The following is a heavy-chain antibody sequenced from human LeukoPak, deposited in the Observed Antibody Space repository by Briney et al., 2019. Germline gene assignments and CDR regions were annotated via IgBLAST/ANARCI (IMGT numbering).Heavy chain of an antibody. D-gene: IGHD1-7*01. CDR1: GLIFNVSA. CDR2: IRIKPNAYST. V-gene: IGHV3-73*01. CDR3: TRTRTHKWNYKDN. Sequence: PGGSLRLSCAVSGLIFNVSAIHWVRQASGKGLEWVGRIRIKPNAYSTAYTAAVKVRFTMSRDESNNTAYLEMNRLQMEETAVYYCTRTRTHKWNYKDNWGQGTLVTVS. J-gene: IGHJ4*02.